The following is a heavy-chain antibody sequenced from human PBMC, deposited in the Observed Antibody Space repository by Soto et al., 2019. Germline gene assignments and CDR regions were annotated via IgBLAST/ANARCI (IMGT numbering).Heavy chain of an antibody. CDR3: ARPGTSYRHMDV. V-gene: IGHV1-18*01. J-gene: IGHJ6*02. CDR1: XXXXXSXG. D-gene: IGHD4-4*01. CDR2: ISAYNGNT. Sequence: SXXXXXSXGISWXRHAPGQGLEWMGWISAYNGNTNYAQKLQGRVTMTTDTSTSTAYMELRSLRSDDTAVYYCARPGTSYRHMDVWGQGTTVTVSS.